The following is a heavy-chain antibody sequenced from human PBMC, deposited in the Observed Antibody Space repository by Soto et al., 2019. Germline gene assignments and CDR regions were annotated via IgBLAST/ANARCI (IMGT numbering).Heavy chain of an antibody. CDR1: GYTFTSYG. Sequence: GASVKVSCKASGYTFTSYGISWVRQAPGQGLEWMGWISAYNGNTNYAQKLQGRVTMTTDTSTSTAYMELRSLRSDDTAVYYCARVGSGSYYKSPWFDPWGQGTLVTVSS. J-gene: IGHJ5*02. CDR2: ISAYNGNT. V-gene: IGHV1-18*01. CDR3: ARVGSGSYYKSPWFDP. D-gene: IGHD3-10*01.